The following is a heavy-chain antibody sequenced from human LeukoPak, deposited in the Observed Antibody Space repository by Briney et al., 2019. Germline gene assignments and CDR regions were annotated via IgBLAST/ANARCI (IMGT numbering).Heavy chain of an antibody. CDR3: ARQNTAMVTSFDY. J-gene: IGHJ4*02. CDR2: IYYSGNT. V-gene: IGHV4-39*01. D-gene: IGHD5-18*01. Sequence: PSETLSLTCTVSGGSICSSSYYWGWIRQPPGKGLEWIGSIYYSGNTYYNPSLKSRVTISVDTSKNQFSLKLSSVTAADTAVYYCARQNTAMVTSFDYWGQGTLVTVSS. CDR1: GGSICSSSYY.